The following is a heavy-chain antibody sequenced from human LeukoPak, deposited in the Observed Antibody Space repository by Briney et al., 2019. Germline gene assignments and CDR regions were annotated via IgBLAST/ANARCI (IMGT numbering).Heavy chain of an antibody. J-gene: IGHJ4*02. V-gene: IGHV4-38-2*02. CDR1: GYSVTSGYY. Sequence: SETLSLTCTVSGYSVTSGYYWGWIRQPPGKGLEWIGSIYHSGSTHYNPSLNSRVTMSVDTSENQVSLKLSSVTAADTAVYYCARVSVHGYSDYWGQGTLVTVSS. CDR3: ARVSVHGYSDY. D-gene: IGHD3-10*01. CDR2: IYHSGST.